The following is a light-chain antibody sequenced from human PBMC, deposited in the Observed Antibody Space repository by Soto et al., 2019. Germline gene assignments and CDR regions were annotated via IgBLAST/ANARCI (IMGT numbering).Light chain of an antibody. CDR2: EVS. Sequence: QAALTHPPSASGSLGQSVTISCTGTSSDVGAYNYVSWYQQHPGKAPKLMIYEVSKRPSGVPDRFSGSKSGYTASLTVSGLQAEDEADYYCSSHAGNNTYVFGTGTKVTVL. CDR1: SSDVGAYNY. CDR3: SSHAGNNTYV. V-gene: IGLV2-8*01. J-gene: IGLJ1*01.